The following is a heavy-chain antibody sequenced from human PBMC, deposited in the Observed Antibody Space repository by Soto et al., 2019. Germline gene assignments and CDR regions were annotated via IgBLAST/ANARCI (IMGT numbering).Heavy chain of an antibody. D-gene: IGHD6-19*01. V-gene: IGHV4-39*01. CDR1: GGSISSSTYY. J-gene: IGHJ4*02. Sequence: ASETLSLTCTVSGGSISSSTYYWGWIRQPPGKGLEWIGSIYYSGSTYYNPSLKSRVTISVDTSKNQFSLKMTSVTAADAAVYYCARGIAVAHTNFDYWGQGTLVTVSS. CDR2: IYYSGST. CDR3: ARGIAVAHTNFDY.